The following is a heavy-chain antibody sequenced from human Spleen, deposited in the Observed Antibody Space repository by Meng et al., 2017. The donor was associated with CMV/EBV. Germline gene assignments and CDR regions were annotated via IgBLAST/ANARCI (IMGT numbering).Heavy chain of an antibody. CDR3: ARDRGSYLAYLDH. D-gene: IGHD1-26*01. CDR2: IKEDGSEK. V-gene: IGHV3-7*01. Sequence: LSLTCAGARFRFSDSLMRWVPQTPGKGLEWVASIKEDGSEKYYGDSLQGRFSVSRDSARRSVYLQMKSLRGEDTAVYYCARDRGSYLAYLDHWGQGTLVTVSS. CDR1: RFRFSDSL. J-gene: IGHJ4*02.